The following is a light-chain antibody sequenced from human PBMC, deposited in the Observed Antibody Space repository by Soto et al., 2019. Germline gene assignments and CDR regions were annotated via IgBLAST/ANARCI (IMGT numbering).Light chain of an antibody. V-gene: IGKV3-15*01. J-gene: IGKJ1*01. Sequence: EIVMTQSPATLSVSPGERATLSCRASQSVSSSLAWYQQKPGQAPRLLIYGASTRPTGIPARFSGSGSGTEFTLTISSLQSEDFAVYYCQHYNNWPPWTFGQGTKVEIK. CDR1: QSVSSS. CDR3: QHYNNWPPWT. CDR2: GAS.